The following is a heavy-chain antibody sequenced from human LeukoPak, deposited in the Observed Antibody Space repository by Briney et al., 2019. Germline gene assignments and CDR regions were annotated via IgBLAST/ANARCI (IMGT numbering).Heavy chain of an antibody. CDR3: AARGIAAAPGNY. Sequence: SETLSLTCAVYGGSFSGYYWSWIRQPPGKGLEWIGEINHRGSTNYNPSLKSRVTISVDTSKNQFSLKLSSVTAADTAVYYCAARGIAAAPGNYWGQGTLVTVSS. V-gene: IGHV4-34*01. D-gene: IGHD6-13*01. CDR2: INHRGST. CDR1: GGSFSGYY. J-gene: IGHJ4*02.